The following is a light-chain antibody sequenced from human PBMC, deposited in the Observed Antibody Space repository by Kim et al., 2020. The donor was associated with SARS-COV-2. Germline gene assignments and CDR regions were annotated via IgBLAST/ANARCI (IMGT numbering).Light chain of an antibody. V-gene: IGKV1-16*01. CDR2: AAS. J-gene: IGKJ4*01. CDR1: QNVNNH. Sequence: ASVGDRVTITCRASQNVNNHLVWLQQKPGEAPKSLIYAASSLQSGVPTRFSGSGSGTDFTLTISSLLPEDFATYYCQQNSAYPLTFGGGTKVDLK. CDR3: QQNSAYPLT.